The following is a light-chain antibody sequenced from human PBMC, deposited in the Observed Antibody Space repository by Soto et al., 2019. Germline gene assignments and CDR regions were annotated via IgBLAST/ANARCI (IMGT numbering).Light chain of an antibody. CDR2: EAS. V-gene: IGLV2-14*01. CDR1: ISAVVGYKY. J-gene: IGLJ3*02. CDR3: SSYTGRSTWV. Sequence: QSALTQPASVSGSPGQSITISCTGTISAVVGYKYVSWYQQHPGKAPKLMIYEASNRPSGVSDRFSGFKSGNTASLTISGLQADDEADYYCSSYTGRSTWVFGGGTQLTVL.